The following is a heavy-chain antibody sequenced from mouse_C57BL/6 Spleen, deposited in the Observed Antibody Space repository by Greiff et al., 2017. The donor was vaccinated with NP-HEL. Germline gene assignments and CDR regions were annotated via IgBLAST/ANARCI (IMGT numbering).Heavy chain of an antibody. J-gene: IGHJ2*01. Sequence: VQLQQPGAELVKPGASVKLSCKASGYTFTSYWMQWVKQRPGQGLEWIGEIDPSDSYTNYNPKFKGKATLTVDTSSSTAYMQLSSLTSEDSAVYYCARRAGTGSFDYWGQGTTLTVSS. CDR3: ARRAGTGSFDY. CDR2: IDPSDSYT. D-gene: IGHD3-3*01. V-gene: IGHV1-50*01. CDR1: GYTFTSYW.